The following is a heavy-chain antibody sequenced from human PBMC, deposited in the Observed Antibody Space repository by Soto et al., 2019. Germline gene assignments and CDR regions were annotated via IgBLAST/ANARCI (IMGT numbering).Heavy chain of an antibody. J-gene: IGHJ5*02. CDR2: IDYRGTT. CDR3: SRRAPEGFDP. Sequence: SETLSLTCTVSGGSISSSPYFWGWIRQPPGRGLEWIGSIDYRGTTYYNASLKSRVTLSLDTSKNQFSLKVNSLTAADTAVYFCSRRAPEGFDPWGQGTLVTISS. CDR1: GGSISSSPYF. V-gene: IGHV4-39*01.